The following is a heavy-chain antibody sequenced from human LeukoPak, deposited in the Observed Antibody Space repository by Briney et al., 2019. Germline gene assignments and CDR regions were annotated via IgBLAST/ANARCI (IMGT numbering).Heavy chain of an antibody. CDR3: VPSPHSGHTRGLAY. D-gene: IGHD5-12*01. J-gene: IGHJ4*02. CDR1: GFTFSSSA. V-gene: IGHV3-64D*09. CDR2: ISSNGNT. Sequence: GGSLRLSCSASGFTFSSSAMHWVRQAPGKGLEYVSAISSNGNTYYADSVKGRFTISRDNSKNTLYLQMSSLRVEDTAVYYCVPSPHSGHTRGLAYWGQGTLVTVSS.